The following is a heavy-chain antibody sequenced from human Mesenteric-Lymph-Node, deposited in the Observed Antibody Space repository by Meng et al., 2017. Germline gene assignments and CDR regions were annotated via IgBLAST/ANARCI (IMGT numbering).Heavy chain of an antibody. CDR2: IGTAGDT. CDR1: GFTFGSHW. Sequence: GGSLRLSCVASGFTFGSHWMHWFRQATGKGLDWVSAIGTAGDTYYPGSVKGRFTISRENAKNSLYLQMNSLRAGDTAVYYCARGGYGDYGGDAFDIWGQGTMVTVSS. CDR3: ARGGYGDYGGDAFDI. D-gene: IGHD4-17*01. J-gene: IGHJ3*02. V-gene: IGHV3-13*01.